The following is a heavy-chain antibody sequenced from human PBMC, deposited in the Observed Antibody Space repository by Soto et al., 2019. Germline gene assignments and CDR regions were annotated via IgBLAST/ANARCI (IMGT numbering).Heavy chain of an antibody. J-gene: IGHJ4*02. CDR1: GGTFSSYA. Sequence: ASVKVSCKASGGTFSSYAISWVRQAPGQGLEWMGGIIPILGIANYAQKFQGRVTITADKSTSTAYMELSSLRSEDTAVYYCARDGVGGVYDSSGYYFDYWGQGTLVTVSS. CDR3: ARDGVGGVYDSSGYYFDY. D-gene: IGHD3-22*01. CDR2: IIPILGIA. V-gene: IGHV1-69*10.